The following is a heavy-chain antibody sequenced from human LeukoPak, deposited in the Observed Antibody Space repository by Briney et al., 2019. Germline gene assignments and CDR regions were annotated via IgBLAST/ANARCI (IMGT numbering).Heavy chain of an antibody. V-gene: IGHV4-4*07. D-gene: IGHD3-9*01. Sequence: SETLSLTCTVSGGSISSYYWSLIRQPAGKGLEWIGRIYTSGSTNYNPSLKSRVTMSVDTSKNQFSLKLSSVTAADTAVYYCARTTYYDILTGSYYMDVWGKGTPVTISS. J-gene: IGHJ6*03. CDR1: GGSISSYY. CDR2: IYTSGST. CDR3: ARTTYYDILTGSYYMDV.